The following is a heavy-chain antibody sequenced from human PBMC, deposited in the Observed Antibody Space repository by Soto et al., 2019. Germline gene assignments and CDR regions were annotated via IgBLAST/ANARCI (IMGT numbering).Heavy chain of an antibody. Sequence: GRSLKLSCSLYGFTFSDYYMSWIRQAPGQGLEWVSYISSSGSTIYYADSVKGRFTISRDNAKNSLYLQMNSLRAEDTAVYYCARDDRLRNWLLLAYNGFDHWRQGIRVTVSS. V-gene: IGHV3-11*01. CDR1: GFTFSDYY. J-gene: IGHJ5*02. CDR2: ISSSGSTI. D-gene: IGHD3-22*01. CDR3: ARDDRLRNWLLLAYNGFDH.